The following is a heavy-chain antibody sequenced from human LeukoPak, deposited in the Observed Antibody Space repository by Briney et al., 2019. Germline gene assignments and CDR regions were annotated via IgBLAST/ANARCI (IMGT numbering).Heavy chain of an antibody. CDR1: GGSISSYY. V-gene: IGHV4-4*07. CDR3: ARGMRVAAAAGGRFFDY. D-gene: IGHD6-13*01. CDR2: IYTSGST. Sequence: PSETLSLTCTVSGGSISSYYWSWIRQPAGKGLEWIGRIYTSGSTNYNPSLKSRVTISVDTSKNQFSLKLSSVTAADTAAYYCARGMRVAAAAGGRFFDYWGQGTLVTVSS. J-gene: IGHJ4*02.